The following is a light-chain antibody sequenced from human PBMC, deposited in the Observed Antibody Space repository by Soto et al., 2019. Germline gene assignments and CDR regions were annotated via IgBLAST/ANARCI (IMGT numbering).Light chain of an antibody. CDR1: QSISNY. Sequence: DIQMTQSPSSLSASVGDRVTITCRASQSISNYLNWYQQKPGKAPKLLIYAASSLQSGVPSRFSGSGSGTDFPLTISSLQPEDFATYYCQQNYSAPLTFGGGTKVDIK. J-gene: IGKJ4*01. V-gene: IGKV1-39*01. CDR3: QQNYSAPLT. CDR2: AAS.